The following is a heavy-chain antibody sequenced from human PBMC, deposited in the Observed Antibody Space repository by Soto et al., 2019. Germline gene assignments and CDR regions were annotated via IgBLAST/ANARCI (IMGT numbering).Heavy chain of an antibody. CDR2: INHSGST. D-gene: IGHD4-17*01. CDR1: GGSFSGYY. Sequence: PSETLSLTCAVYGGSFSGYYWSWIRQPPGKGLEWIGEINHSGSTNYSPSLKSRVTISVDTSKNQLSLKLSSVTAADTAVYYCASLDYGDYVWFDSWGQGTLVTVSS. J-gene: IGHJ5*01. CDR3: ASLDYGDYVWFDS. V-gene: IGHV4-34*01.